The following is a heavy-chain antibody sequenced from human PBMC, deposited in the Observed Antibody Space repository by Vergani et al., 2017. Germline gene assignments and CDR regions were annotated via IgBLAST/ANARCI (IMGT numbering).Heavy chain of an antibody. CDR2: IYHSGST. J-gene: IGHJ6*03. CDR3: ARQVPPNYYYYYYMDV. V-gene: IGHV4-30-2*01. Sequence: QLQLQESGSGLVKPSQTLSLTCAVSGGSISSGGYSWSWIRQPPGKGLEWIGYIYHSGSTYYNPSLKSRVTISVDRSKNQFSLKLSSVTAADTAVYYCARQVPPNYYYYYYMDVWGKGTTVTVSS. CDR1: GGSISSGGYS.